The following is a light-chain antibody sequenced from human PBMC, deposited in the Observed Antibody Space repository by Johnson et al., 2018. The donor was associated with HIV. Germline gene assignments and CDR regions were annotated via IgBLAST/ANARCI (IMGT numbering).Light chain of an antibody. CDR2: DNN. CDR1: SSNIGSNY. CDR3: GTWDSSLIAGV. J-gene: IGLJ1*01. V-gene: IGLV1-51*01. Sequence: HSVLTQPPSVSAAPGQKVTISCSGSSSNIGSNYVSWYQQLPGTAPKLLIYDNNKRPSGIPDRFSGSKSGTSATLGVTGIQTGDEADYYCGTWDSSLIAGVFGTGTKVTVL.